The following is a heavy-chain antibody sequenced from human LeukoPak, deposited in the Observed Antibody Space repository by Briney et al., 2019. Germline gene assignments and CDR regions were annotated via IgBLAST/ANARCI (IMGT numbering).Heavy chain of an antibody. Sequence: GGSLGLSCAASGFTFSSYGMHWVRQAPGKGLEWVAFIRYDGSNKYYADSVKGRFTISRDNSKNTLYLQMNSLRSEDTAVYYCARVDLPYAWGQGTLVTVSS. CDR1: GFTFSSYG. CDR3: ARVDLPYA. V-gene: IGHV3-30*02. D-gene: IGHD2-2*01. J-gene: IGHJ5*02. CDR2: IRYDGSNK.